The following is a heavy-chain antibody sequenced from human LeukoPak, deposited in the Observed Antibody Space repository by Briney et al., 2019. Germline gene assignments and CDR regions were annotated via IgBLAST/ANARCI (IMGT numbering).Heavy chain of an antibody. CDR3: ARGSLRCSSTSCYNWYFDL. CDR2: IYYSGNT. V-gene: IGHV4-31*03. D-gene: IGHD2-2*02. Sequence: PSETLSLTCTVSGGSISSDGHYWSWIRQHPGKGLEWIGYIYYSGNTYYNPSLKSRVTISVDTSKDQFSLKLSSVTAADTAVYYCARGSLRCSSTSCYNWYFDLWGRGTLVTVSS. J-gene: IGHJ2*01. CDR1: GGSISSDGHY.